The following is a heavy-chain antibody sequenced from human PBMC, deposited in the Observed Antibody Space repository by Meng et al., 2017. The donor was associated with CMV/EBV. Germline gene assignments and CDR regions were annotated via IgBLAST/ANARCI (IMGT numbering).Heavy chain of an antibody. CDR1: GSTFSSYE. J-gene: IGHJ6*02. Sequence: GESLKISCAASGSTFSSYEMNWVRQAPGKGLEWVSYISSSGSTIYYADSVKGRFTISRDNAKNSLYLQMNSLRAEDTAVYYCARDKIFVVVPAAIHDFYYYYGMDVWGQGTTVTVSS. D-gene: IGHD2-2*02. CDR2: ISSSGSTI. V-gene: IGHV3-48*03. CDR3: ARDKIFVVVPAAIHDFYYYYGMDV.